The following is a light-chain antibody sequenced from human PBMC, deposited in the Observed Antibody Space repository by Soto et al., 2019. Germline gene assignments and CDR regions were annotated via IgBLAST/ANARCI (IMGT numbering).Light chain of an antibody. CDR3: QKDNRPPLT. V-gene: IGKV1-27*01. CDR1: LPISSY. CDR2: GAS. J-gene: IGKJ4*01. Sequence: DIQMTQSPSTLSASLGDRVTITCRASLPISSYLAWYQQKPGKVPKLLIYGASTLPAGIPARFSGSGSGTDFRVSISSLWPEDDAAYYLQKDNRPPLTFGGGTKVDIK.